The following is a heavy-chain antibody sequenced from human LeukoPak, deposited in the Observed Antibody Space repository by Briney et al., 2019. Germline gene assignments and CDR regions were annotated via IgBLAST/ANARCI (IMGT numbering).Heavy chain of an antibody. CDR1: GFTFSSYG. CDR2: IRYDGSNK. J-gene: IGHJ6*03. D-gene: IGHD2-2*01. Sequence: PGGSLRLSCAASGFTFSSYGMHWVRQAPGKGLEWVAFIRYDGSNKYYADSVKGRFTISRDNSKNTLYLQMNSLRAEDTAVYYCAKDSQRSTSPRGDYMDVWGKGTTVTISS. V-gene: IGHV3-30*02. CDR3: AKDSQRSTSPRGDYMDV.